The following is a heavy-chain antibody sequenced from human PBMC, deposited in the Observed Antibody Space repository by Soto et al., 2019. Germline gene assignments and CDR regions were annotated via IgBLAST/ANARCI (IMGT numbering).Heavy chain of an antibody. J-gene: IGHJ3*02. V-gene: IGHV1-2*02. Sequence: GASVKVSCRASGYTFAGHYIHWVRQAHEQGPEWMGEIGPESGATRYAQRFQGRVTMTRNTSISTAYMDLSSLRSEDTAVYYCAIYDFCPEHDAFDIRGQGTMVTVSS. D-gene: IGHD3-3*01. CDR1: GYTFAGHY. CDR3: AIYDFCPEHDAFDI. CDR2: IGPESGAT.